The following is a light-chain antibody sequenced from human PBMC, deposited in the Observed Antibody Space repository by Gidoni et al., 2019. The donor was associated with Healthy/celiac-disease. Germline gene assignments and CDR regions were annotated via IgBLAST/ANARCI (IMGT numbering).Light chain of an antibody. CDR1: QRVSSSY. Sequence: EIVLTQSPATLSLSPGERATLSCGASQRVSSSYLAWYQQKPGLAPRLLIYDASSRATGIPDRFSGSGSGTDFTLTISRLEPEDFAVYYCQQYGSSPLPFGPGTKVDIK. CDR3: QQYGSSPLP. V-gene: IGKV3D-20*01. CDR2: DAS. J-gene: IGKJ3*01.